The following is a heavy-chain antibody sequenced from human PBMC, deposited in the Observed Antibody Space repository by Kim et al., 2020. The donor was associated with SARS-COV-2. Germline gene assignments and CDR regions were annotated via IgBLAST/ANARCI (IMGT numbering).Heavy chain of an antibody. CDR2: MNPNSGNT. CDR1: GYTFTSYD. J-gene: IGHJ4*02. D-gene: IGHD3-22*01. CDR3: ARGPLVKYSSGYYCIH. Sequence: ASVTVSCKASGYTFTSYDINWVRQATGQGLEWMGWMNPNSGNTGYAQKFQGRVTMTRNTSISTAYMELSSLRSEDTAVYYCARGPLVKYSSGYYCIHWGQGTLVTVSS. V-gene: IGHV1-8*01.